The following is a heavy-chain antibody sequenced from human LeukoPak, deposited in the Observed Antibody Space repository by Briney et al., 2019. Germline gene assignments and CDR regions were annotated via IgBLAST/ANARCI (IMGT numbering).Heavy chain of an antibody. CDR3: AKAVRIAIGPATAYFDY. CDR2: ISGSAVNT. D-gene: IGHD6-25*01. J-gene: IGHJ4*02. Sequence: PGGSLRLSCAASGLTFSNYAMTWVRQAPGKGLEWVSGISGSAVNTYYADSVKGRFSISRDNSKNTLYLQMNSLRAEDTAVYYCAKAVRIAIGPATAYFDYWGQGTLVTVSS. V-gene: IGHV3-23*01. CDR1: GLTFSNYA.